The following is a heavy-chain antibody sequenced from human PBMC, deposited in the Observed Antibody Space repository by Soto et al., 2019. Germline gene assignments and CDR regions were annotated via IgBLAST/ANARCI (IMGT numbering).Heavy chain of an antibody. CDR3: AKDEVRTPSLYAMDV. Sequence: QVQLMESGGGVVQPGRSLRLSCAASGFTFSTYGMHWVRQAPGKGLEWVALISYDGSNRNSADSVKGRFTISRDNSKNTLYLQMNSLRVEDTAVYYCAKDEVRTPSLYAMDVGCQGTTVAVSS. J-gene: IGHJ6*02. CDR1: GFTFSTYG. V-gene: IGHV3-30*18. CDR2: ISYDGSNR. D-gene: IGHD3-10*01.